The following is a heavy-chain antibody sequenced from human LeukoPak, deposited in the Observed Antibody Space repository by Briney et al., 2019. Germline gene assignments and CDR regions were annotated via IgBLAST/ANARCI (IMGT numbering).Heavy chain of an antibody. CDR1: GYTFTRYG. J-gene: IGHJ4*02. CDR3: ATDFSRGYNSGWTSFDY. D-gene: IGHD6-19*01. Sequence: GASVKVSCKASGYTFTRYGISWVRQAPGQGLEWMGWISAYNGNTNYAQNLQGRVTMTTDTSTSTAYMELRSLRCDDTAFYYCATDFSRGYNSGWTSFDYWGQGTLVTVSS. V-gene: IGHV1-18*01. CDR2: ISAYNGNT.